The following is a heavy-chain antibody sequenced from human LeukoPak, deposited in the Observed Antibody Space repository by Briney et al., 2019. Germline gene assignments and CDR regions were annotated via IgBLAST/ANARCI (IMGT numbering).Heavy chain of an antibody. Sequence: ASVKVSCKASGYTFTDYNIHWVRQAPGQGLEWMGWISAYDGGTKYAQDLQGRVTMTTDTSTRTAYMELTRLTSDDTAVYYCARDPLTSTWSPYYFTLDVWGQGTTVSVSS. CDR1: GYTFTDYN. J-gene: IGHJ6*02. CDR2: ISAYDGGT. D-gene: IGHD6-13*01. V-gene: IGHV1-18*04. CDR3: ARDPLTSTWSPYYFTLDV.